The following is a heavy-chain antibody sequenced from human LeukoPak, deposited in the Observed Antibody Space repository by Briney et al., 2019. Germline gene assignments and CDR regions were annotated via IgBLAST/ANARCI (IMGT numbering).Heavy chain of an antibody. V-gene: IGHV1-46*01. CDR3: AGTSSMVTMVRGVMIPYYYMDV. CDR2: INPSGGST. CDR1: GYTFTSYY. J-gene: IGHJ6*03. Sequence: ASVKVSCKASGYTFTSYYMHWVRQAPGQGLEWMGIINPSGGSTSYAQKFQGRVTITADESTSTAYMELSSLRSEDTAVYYCAGTSSMVTMVRGVMIPYYYMDVWGKGTTVTISS. D-gene: IGHD3-10*01.